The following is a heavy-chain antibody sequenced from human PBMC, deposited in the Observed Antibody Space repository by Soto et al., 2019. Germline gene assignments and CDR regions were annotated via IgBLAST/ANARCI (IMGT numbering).Heavy chain of an antibody. J-gene: IGHJ6*03. CDR3: ARDLAHYYYYYMDV. CDR1: GFTFSSYW. V-gene: IGHV3-7*01. Sequence: GGSLRLSCAASGFTFSSYWMSLVRQAPGKGLEWVANIKQDGSEKYYVDSVKGRFTISRDNAKNSLYLQMNSLRAEDTAVYYCARDLAHYYYYYMDVWGKGTTVTVS. CDR2: IKQDGSEK.